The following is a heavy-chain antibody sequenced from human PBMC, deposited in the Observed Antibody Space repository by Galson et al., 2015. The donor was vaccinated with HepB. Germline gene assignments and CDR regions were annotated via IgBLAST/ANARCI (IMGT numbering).Heavy chain of an antibody. V-gene: IGHV3-53*01. CDR2: LYSAGST. D-gene: IGHD5-24*01. J-gene: IGHJ4*02. Sequence: SLRLSCAVSGFTVNSNYMSWVRQAPGKGLEWVSFLYSAGSTFYAASVKGRFTISRDDSKNTLYLQMNNLRVEDTAVYYCARDEGWQQFRHWGQGTLVTVSS. CDR3: ARDEGWQQFRH. CDR1: GFTVNSNY.